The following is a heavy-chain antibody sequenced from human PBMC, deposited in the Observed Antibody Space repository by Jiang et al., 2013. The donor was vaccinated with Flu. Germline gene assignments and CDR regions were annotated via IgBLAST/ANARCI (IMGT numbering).Heavy chain of an antibody. Sequence: GAEVKKPGESLKISCKGSGYSFTSYWIGWVRQMPGKGLEWMGIIYPGDSDTRYSPSFQGQVTISADKSISTAYLQWSSLKASDTAMYYCARLVGIEGYCSSTSCLSPWYNWFDPWGQETLVTVSS. V-gene: IGHV5-51*01. D-gene: IGHD2-2*01. CDR2: IYPGDSDT. J-gene: IGHJ5*02. CDR1: GYSFTSYW. CDR3: ARLVGIEGYCSSTSCLSPWYNWFDP.